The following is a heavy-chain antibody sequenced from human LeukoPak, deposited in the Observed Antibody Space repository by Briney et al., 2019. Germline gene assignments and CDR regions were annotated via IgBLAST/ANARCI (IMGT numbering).Heavy chain of an antibody. CDR1: GYTFPSYG. V-gene: IGHV1-18*01. D-gene: IGHD2-15*01. CDR2: ISTEIGNT. J-gene: IGHJ4*02. Sequence: ASVKVSCKASGYTFPSYGFSWVRQAPGQGLEWMGWISTEIGNTNYAQKFQGRVTMTTDPSTSTVYMELTSLRADDTAVYYCARDRYGYCGGGSCFLFDFWGQGTLVTVSS. CDR3: ARDRYGYCGGGSCFLFDF.